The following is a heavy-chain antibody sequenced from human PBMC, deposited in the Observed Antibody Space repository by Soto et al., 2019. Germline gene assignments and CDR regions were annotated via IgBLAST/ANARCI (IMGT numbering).Heavy chain of an antibody. CDR2: INPDNGNT. CDR1: GFPFTTYA. D-gene: IGHD6-19*01. V-gene: IGHV1-3*01. Sequence: GASVKVSCKASGFPFTTYAFQWVRQAPGQRLEWMGWINPDNGNTKYSQNFQGRVAFTRDTSATTVYMELSSLESEDTAIYYCAREDFSSSGYYPVRYWGQGTQVTVSS. CDR3: AREDFSSSGYYPVRY. J-gene: IGHJ4*02.